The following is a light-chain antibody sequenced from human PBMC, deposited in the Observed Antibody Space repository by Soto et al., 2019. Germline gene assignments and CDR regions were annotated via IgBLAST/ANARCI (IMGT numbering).Light chain of an antibody. J-gene: IGKJ1*01. CDR2: GAS. Sequence: EIVLTQSPGTLSLSPGERATLSCRASQSISSNYLAWYQQKPGQAPRLLIYGASSRATGIPDRFSGSGSGTDFTLTISRLEPEDSAIYYCQQYGSWTFGQGNKVEIK. CDR1: QSISSNY. CDR3: QQYGSWT. V-gene: IGKV3-20*01.